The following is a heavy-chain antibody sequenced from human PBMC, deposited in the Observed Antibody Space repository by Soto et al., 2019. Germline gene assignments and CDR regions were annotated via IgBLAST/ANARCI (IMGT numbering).Heavy chain of an antibody. Sequence: PSETLSLTCTVSGDSITSYCWSWIRQPPEKGLEWIGHIYYSGSTNYNPSLKSRVTISVDTSKNQFSLKLSSATAADTAVYYCARAYRYYDILTGYYLRIFDYWGQGTLVTVSS. J-gene: IGHJ4*02. D-gene: IGHD3-9*01. V-gene: IGHV4-59*01. CDR3: ARAYRYYDILTGYYLRIFDY. CDR2: IYYSGST. CDR1: GDSITSYC.